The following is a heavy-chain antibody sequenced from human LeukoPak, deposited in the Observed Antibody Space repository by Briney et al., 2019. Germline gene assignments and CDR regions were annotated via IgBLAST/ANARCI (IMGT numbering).Heavy chain of an antibody. D-gene: IGHD2-8*01. V-gene: IGHV3-21*01. Sequence: PGGSLRLSCAASGFTFSSYTMNWVRQAPGKGLEWVSSIDSSNYYIYYADSVKGRFTISRDNAKNSLYLQMNSLRAEDTAVYYGTNGRGEEAYYYYYMDVWGKGTTVTISS. CDR1: GFTFSSYT. CDR2: IDSSNYYI. CDR3: TNGRGEEAYYYYYMDV. J-gene: IGHJ6*03.